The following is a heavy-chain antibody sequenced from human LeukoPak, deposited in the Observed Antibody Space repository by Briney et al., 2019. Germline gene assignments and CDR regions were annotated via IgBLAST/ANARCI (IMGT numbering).Heavy chain of an antibody. Sequence: ASVKVSCKASGYTFTSYGIRWVRQAPGQGLEWMGWISAYNGNTNYAQKLQGRVTMTTDTSTSTAYMELRSLRSDDTAVYYCAREPLPDADYYDSSGYYYFDYWGQGTLVTVPS. J-gene: IGHJ4*02. CDR1: GYTFTSYG. D-gene: IGHD3-22*01. V-gene: IGHV1-18*01. CDR2: ISAYNGNT. CDR3: AREPLPDADYYDSSGYYYFDY.